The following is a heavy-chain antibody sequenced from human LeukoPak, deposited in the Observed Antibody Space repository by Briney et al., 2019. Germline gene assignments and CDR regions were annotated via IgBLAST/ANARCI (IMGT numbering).Heavy chain of an antibody. CDR1: GYTFTSYD. Sequence: GASVKVSSKASGYTFTSYDINWVRQATGQGLEWMGWMNPNSGNTGYSQKFQGRVTMTRNTSISTAYMELSSLRSEDTAVYYCARGGYDFWSGYSPSKGMDVWGQGTTVTVSS. CDR2: MNPNSGNT. CDR3: ARGGYDFWSGYSPSKGMDV. D-gene: IGHD3-3*01. J-gene: IGHJ6*02. V-gene: IGHV1-8*01.